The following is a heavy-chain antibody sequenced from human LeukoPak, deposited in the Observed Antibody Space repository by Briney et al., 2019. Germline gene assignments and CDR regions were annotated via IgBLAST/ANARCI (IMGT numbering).Heavy chain of an antibody. V-gene: IGHV1-8*03. CDR3: ARVRPRRAAGYAFDI. Sequence: ASVKVSCKASGGTFSSYAISWVRQAPGQGLEWMGWMNPNSGNTGYAQKFQGRVTITRNTSISTAYMELSSLRSEGTAVYYCARVRPRRAAGYAFDIWGQGTMVTVSS. J-gene: IGHJ3*02. D-gene: IGHD6-13*01. CDR1: GGTFSSYA. CDR2: MNPNSGNT.